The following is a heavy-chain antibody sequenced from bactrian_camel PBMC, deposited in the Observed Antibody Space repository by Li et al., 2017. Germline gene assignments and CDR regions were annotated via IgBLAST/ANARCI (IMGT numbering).Heavy chain of an antibody. V-gene: IGHV3S55*01. J-gene: IGHJ6*01. Sequence: HVQLVESGGGSVQTGGSLRLSCTAPGFTANRCVVGWYRQAPGREREFVSSISTDGTTHYTESVKGRFTISRDRDTLYLQMNSLKPEDTAVYFCNAALDGSWWSCRRSWGQGTQVTVS. CDR1: GFTANRCV. D-gene: IGHD6*01. CDR3: NAALDGSWWSCRRS. CDR2: ISTDGTT.